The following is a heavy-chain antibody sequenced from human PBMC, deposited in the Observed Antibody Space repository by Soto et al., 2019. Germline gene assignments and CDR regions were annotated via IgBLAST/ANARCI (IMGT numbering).Heavy chain of an antibody. CDR2: ISGSGGHT. CDR1: GFTFSTYT. D-gene: IGHD6-13*01. Sequence: EVQLLESGGGLVQPGGSLRLSCAASGFTFSTYTMTWLRQAPGKGLEWVSSISGSGGHTYYAESVKGRLIVSRDSSKNMLFLQMNSLRAEDTAVYYCAKDGSYSSSWPYYFDHWGQGPLVTVSS. J-gene: IGHJ4*02. V-gene: IGHV3-23*01. CDR3: AKDGSYSSSWPYYFDH.